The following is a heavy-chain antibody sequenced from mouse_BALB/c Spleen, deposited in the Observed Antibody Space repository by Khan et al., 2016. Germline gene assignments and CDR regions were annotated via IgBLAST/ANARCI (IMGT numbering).Heavy chain of an antibody. Sequence: EVQLQESGGGLVQPKGSLKLSCAASGFTFKTYAMNWVRQAPGKGLEWIARIRSKSNNFATYYADSVKDRFTISSDDSQNMLSLQMNTVQTEDTAMYYCVRDAYYPYALDYWGQGTSVTVSS. J-gene: IGHJ4*01. CDR3: VRDAYYPYALDY. CDR1: GFTFKTYA. CDR2: IRSKSNNFAT. V-gene: IGHV10-1*02. D-gene: IGHD1-1*01.